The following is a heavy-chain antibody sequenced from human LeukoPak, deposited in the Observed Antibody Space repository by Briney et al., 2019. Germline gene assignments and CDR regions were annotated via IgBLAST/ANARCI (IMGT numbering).Heavy chain of an antibody. CDR2: ISYDGTIR. J-gene: IGHJ1*01. CDR1: GLTFSSYG. Sequence: PGGSLRLSCAASGLTFSSYGMHWVRQAPGKGLEWVAVISYDGTIRNYADSVKGRFTISRDNSKNTLYLQMNSLTAEDTAVYYCAKCGDGDSCYPHRWGQGTLVTVSS. D-gene: IGHD2-15*01. V-gene: IGHV3-30*18. CDR3: AKCGDGDSCYPHR.